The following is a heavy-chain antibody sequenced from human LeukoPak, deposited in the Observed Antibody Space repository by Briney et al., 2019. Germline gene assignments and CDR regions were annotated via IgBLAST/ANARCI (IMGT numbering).Heavy chain of an antibody. CDR2: ISSSSSTI. V-gene: IGHV3-48*04. D-gene: IGHD6-13*01. J-gene: IGHJ5*02. Sequence: GGSLRLSCAASGFTFSSYGMHWVRQAPGKGLEWVSYISSSSSTIYYADSVKGRFTISRGNAKNSLYLQMNSLRAEDTAVYYCARGRAAAGRGAYNWFDPWGQGTLVTVSS. CDR1: GFTFSSYG. CDR3: ARGRAAAGRGAYNWFDP.